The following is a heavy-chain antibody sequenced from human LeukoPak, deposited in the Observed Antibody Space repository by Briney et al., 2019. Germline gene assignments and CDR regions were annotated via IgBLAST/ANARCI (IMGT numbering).Heavy chain of an antibody. V-gene: IGHV4-39*01. J-gene: IGHJ4*02. CDR3: ASGRSTYCSGGGCYEY. Sequence: TSETLSLTCTVSGGSISSSSYYWGWIRQPPGKGLEWIGNFYYSGSTYYNPSLKSRGTISVDTSKNQFFLRLSSVTAADTAVYYCASGRSTYCSGGGCYEYWGQGTLVTVSS. CDR1: GGSISSSSYY. D-gene: IGHD2-15*01. CDR2: FYYSGST.